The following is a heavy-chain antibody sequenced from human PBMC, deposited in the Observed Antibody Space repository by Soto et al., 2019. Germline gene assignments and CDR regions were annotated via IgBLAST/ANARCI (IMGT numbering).Heavy chain of an antibody. Sequence: EVQLLNSGGGLVQPGGSLRLSCAASGFTFSNYDMNWVRQAPGKGLEWVSAISGRGSSTYYADSVKGRFTISRDDSKSTAYLQMNSLRAEDTAVYYCAKGSIVAGAIRYDLDYWGQGTLVTVSS. V-gene: IGHV3-23*01. CDR2: ISGRGSST. CDR1: GFTFSNYD. J-gene: IGHJ4*02. CDR3: AKGSIVAGAIRYDLDY. D-gene: IGHD2-2*01.